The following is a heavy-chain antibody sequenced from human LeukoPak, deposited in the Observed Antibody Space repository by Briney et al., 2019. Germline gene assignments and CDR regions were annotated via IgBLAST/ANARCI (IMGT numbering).Heavy chain of an antibody. V-gene: IGHV1-69*05. D-gene: IGHD3-22*01. CDR1: GGTFSNYA. CDR3: ATVGTMINPLYYFDY. Sequence: SVKVSCXASGGTFSNYAISWVRQALGQGLEWMGGIIPIFGTANYAQKFQGRVTITTDESTSTAYMELSSLRSEDTAVYYCATVGTMINPLYYFDYWGQGTLVTVSS. J-gene: IGHJ4*02. CDR2: IIPIFGTA.